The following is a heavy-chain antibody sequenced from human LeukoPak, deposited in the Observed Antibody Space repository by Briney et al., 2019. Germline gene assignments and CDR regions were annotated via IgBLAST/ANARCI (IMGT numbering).Heavy chain of an antibody. J-gene: IGHJ4*02. Sequence: GGALRLSCAASGFTFSSYGMHWGRQAPGKGLEWVAFIRYDGSNKYYADYVKGRFPISRDNSKNTLYLQMNSLRAEDTAVYYCAKEDYDILTGSAFDYWGQGTLVTVSS. D-gene: IGHD3-9*01. V-gene: IGHV3-30*02. CDR3: AKEDYDILTGSAFDY. CDR2: IRYDGSNK. CDR1: GFTFSSYG.